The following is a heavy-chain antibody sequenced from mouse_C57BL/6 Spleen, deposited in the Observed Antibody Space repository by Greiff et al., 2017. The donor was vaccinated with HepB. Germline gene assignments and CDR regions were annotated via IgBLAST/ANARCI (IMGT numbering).Heavy chain of an antibody. D-gene: IGHD4-1*02. CDR2: INPGSGGT. Sequence: QVQLKQSGAELVRPGTSVKVSCKASGYAFTNYLIEWVKQRPGQGLEWIGVINPGSGGTNYNEKFKGKATLTADKSSSTAYMQLSSLTSEDSAVYFCARNGGATGTMGFAYWGQGTLVTVSA. V-gene: IGHV1-54*01. CDR3: ARNGGATGTMGFAY. J-gene: IGHJ3*01. CDR1: GYAFTNYL.